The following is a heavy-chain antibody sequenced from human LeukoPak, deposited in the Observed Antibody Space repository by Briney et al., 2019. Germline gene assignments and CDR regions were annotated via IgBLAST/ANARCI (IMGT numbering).Heavy chain of an antibody. J-gene: IGHJ5*02. CDR3: ARDRTGTTSRRWFDP. CDR2: IIPIFGTA. D-gene: IGHD1-1*01. V-gene: IGHV1-69*05. CDR1: GGTFSSYA. Sequence: SVKVSCKASGGTFSSYAISWVRQAPGQGLEWMGRIIPIFGTANYAQKFQGRVTITTDESTSTAYMELSSLRSEDTAVYYCARDRTGTTSRRWFDPWGQGTPVTVSS.